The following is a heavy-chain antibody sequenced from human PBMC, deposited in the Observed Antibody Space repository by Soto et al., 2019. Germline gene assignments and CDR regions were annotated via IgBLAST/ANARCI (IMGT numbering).Heavy chain of an antibody. CDR1: GYTFTSYG. Sequence: ASVKVSCKASGYTFTSYGISWVRQAPGQGLEWMGWTSAYNGNTNYAQKLQGRVTMTTDTSTSTAYMELRSLRSDDTAVYYCARASRIRFLEWLLNENWFDPWGQGTLVTVSS. CDR3: ARASRIRFLEWLLNENWFDP. D-gene: IGHD3-3*01. J-gene: IGHJ5*02. CDR2: TSAYNGNT. V-gene: IGHV1-18*04.